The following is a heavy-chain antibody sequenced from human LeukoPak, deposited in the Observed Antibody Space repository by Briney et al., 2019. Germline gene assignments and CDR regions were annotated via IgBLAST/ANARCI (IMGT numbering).Heavy chain of an antibody. CDR1: GFTFSSYA. Sequence: GGSLRLSRAASGFTFSSYAMSWVRQAPGKGLEWVSAISGSGGSTYYADSVKGRFTISRDNSKNTLYLQMNSLRAEDTAIYYCARGEWLLPIPWGQGTLVTVSS. CDR3: ARGEWLLPIP. D-gene: IGHD3-3*01. CDR2: ISGSGGST. J-gene: IGHJ5*02. V-gene: IGHV3-23*01.